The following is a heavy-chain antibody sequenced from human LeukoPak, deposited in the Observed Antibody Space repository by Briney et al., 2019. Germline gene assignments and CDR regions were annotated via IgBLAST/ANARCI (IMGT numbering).Heavy chain of an antibody. D-gene: IGHD4-11*01. CDR3: ARDRDYSNTERGFDY. J-gene: IGHJ4*02. V-gene: IGHV1-2*02. Sequence: GASVKVSCKASGYTFTDYYIHWVRQAPGQGLEWMGWINPNSGETNSAQKFQDRVTMTGDTSISTAYMELRRVTSDDTAVYYCARDRDYSNTERGFDYWGQGTLVTVSS. CDR2: INPNSGET. CDR1: GYTFTDYY.